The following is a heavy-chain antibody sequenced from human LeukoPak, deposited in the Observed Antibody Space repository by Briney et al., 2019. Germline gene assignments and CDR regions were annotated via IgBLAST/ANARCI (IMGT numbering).Heavy chain of an antibody. CDR1: GFFFSSAV. V-gene: IGHV3-23*01. Sequence: GGSLRLSCAASGFFFSSAVMSWVRQAPGKELEWVSAINSGSGTTYAESVKGRFTISRDNSRNTLYLQMNTLRAEDTAVYYCAKGSAGAGSYRPFDYWGQGTLVTVSS. CDR2: INSGSGTT. J-gene: IGHJ4*02. D-gene: IGHD3-10*01. CDR3: AKGSAGAGSYRPFDY.